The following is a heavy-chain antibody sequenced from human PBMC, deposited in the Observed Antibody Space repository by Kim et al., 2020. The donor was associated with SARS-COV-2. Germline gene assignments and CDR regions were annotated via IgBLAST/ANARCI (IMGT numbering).Heavy chain of an antibody. CDR1: GGSFSGYY. CDR3: ARLGASWYRGYYYYGMDV. D-gene: IGHD6-13*01. Sequence: SETLSLTCAVYGGSFSGYYWSWIRQPPGKGLEWIGEINHSGSTNYNPSLKSRVTISVDTSKNQFSLKLSSVTAADTAVYYCARLGASWYRGYYYYGMDVWGQGTTVTVSS. V-gene: IGHV4-34*01. CDR2: INHSGST. J-gene: IGHJ6*02.